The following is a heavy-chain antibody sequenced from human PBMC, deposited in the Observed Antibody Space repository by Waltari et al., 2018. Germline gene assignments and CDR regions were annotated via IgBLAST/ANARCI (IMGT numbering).Heavy chain of an antibody. V-gene: IGHV4-4*07. CDR2: IYPSGTI. J-gene: IGHJ6*03. Sequence: QVQLQESGPGLVKPSETLSLTCTVSGGSTSSYYWSWIRQPAGRGLEWIRRIYPSGTINYNPSLRSRVTMSVDTSKNQFSLKLTSVTAADTAVYYCARVAGSTSFTRYIDVWGKGTTVTISS. D-gene: IGHD6-6*01. CDR3: ARVAGSTSFTRYIDV. CDR1: GGSTSSYY.